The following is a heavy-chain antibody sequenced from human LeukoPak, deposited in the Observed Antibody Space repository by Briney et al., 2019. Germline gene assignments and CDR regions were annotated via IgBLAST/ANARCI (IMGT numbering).Heavy chain of an antibody. CDR3: ARDLYGDDYFDY. CDR1: GGSISSGSYC. D-gene: IGHD4-17*01. J-gene: IGHJ4*02. Sequence: PSETLSLTCTVSGGSISSGSYCWSWIRQPAGKGLEWIGHIYTNGNTNYNPSLKSRVTISVDTSKNKFSLKLSSVTAADTAVYYCARDLYGDDYFDYWGQGTLVTVSS. CDR2: IYTNGNT. V-gene: IGHV4-61*09.